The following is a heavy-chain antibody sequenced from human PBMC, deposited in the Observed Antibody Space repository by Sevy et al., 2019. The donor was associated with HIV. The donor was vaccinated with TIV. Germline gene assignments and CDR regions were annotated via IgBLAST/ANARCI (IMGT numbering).Heavy chain of an antibody. J-gene: IGHJ4*02. Sequence: SETLSLTCTVSGGSISSLYWNWIRQPPGKGLEWIANIYYNGHINYNPSLKSRVTLSLDTSKNQFSLRLSSVTTADTAMYYCAGENAWGRGYSWGQGTLVTVSS. V-gene: IGHV4-59*08. CDR3: AGENAWGRGYS. CDR2: IYYNGHI. D-gene: IGHD1-26*01. CDR1: GGSISSLY.